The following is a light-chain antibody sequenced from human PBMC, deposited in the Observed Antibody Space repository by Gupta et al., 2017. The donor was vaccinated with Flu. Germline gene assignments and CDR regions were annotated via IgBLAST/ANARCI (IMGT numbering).Light chain of an antibody. CDR1: NLGNKY. J-gene: IGLJ2*01. V-gene: IGLV3-1*01. Sequence: SYELTQPPSVSVSPRQTASITCSGNNLGNKYVCWYQQKPGQSPILVIYQDTKRPSGIPERFSGSNSGNKATLTISGTQTLDEADYYCQTWDSTTAAFGGGTKLTVL. CDR2: QDT. CDR3: QTWDSTTAA.